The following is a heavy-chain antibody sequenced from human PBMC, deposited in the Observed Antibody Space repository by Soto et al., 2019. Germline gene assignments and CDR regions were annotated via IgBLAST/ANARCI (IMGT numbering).Heavy chain of an antibody. D-gene: IGHD6-13*01. CDR1: GFTFSDYY. Sequence: QVQLVESEGGLVKPGGSLRLSCAVSGFTFSDYYMTWIRQAPGKGLEWVSYISSSTSHTNYADSVKGGFTISRDNAKNSLFLQTNRLRAEDTAVYYCARGRGAAADYFDFWGQGTLVTVSS. CDR2: ISSSTSHT. V-gene: IGHV3-11*05. J-gene: IGHJ4*02. CDR3: ARGRGAAADYFDF.